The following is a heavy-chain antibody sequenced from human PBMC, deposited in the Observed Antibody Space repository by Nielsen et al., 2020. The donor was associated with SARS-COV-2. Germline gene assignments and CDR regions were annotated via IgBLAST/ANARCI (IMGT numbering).Heavy chain of an antibody. CDR2: ISGGGGNT. CDR3: AKEGRAYYGSGSSFDY. Sequence: GGSLRLSCAASGFTFSTYAMSWVRQAPGKGPEWVSGISGGGGNTFYADSVKGRFTISRDNSKNTLYLQMNSLRAEDTAVYYCAKEGRAYYGSGSSFDYWGQGTLVTVSS. J-gene: IGHJ4*02. V-gene: IGHV3-23*01. D-gene: IGHD3-10*01. CDR1: GFTFSTYA.